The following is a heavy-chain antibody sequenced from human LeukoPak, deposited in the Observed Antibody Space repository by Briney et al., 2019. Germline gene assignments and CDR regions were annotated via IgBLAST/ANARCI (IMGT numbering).Heavy chain of an antibody. D-gene: IGHD1-26*01. J-gene: IGHJ2*01. CDR3: AKTTVGHGWYFDL. Sequence: AGGSLRLSCAASGSTFSHYWMHWVRQAPGKGLVWVSRINPDGSRTDYADSVAGRFTISRDNSKNTLYLQMNSLRAEDTAVYYCAKTTVGHGWYFDLWGRGTLVTVSS. CDR1: GSTFSHYW. V-gene: IGHV3-74*01. CDR2: INPDGSRT.